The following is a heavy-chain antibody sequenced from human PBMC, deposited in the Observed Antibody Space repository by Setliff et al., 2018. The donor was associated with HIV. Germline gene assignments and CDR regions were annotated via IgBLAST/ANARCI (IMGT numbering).Heavy chain of an antibody. V-gene: IGHV4-39*01. CDR2: FYYSGST. Sequence: SETLSLTCVVSGDSISRSRYYWGWIRQPPGKGPEWIGSFYYSGSTSYNPSLKSRVTISGDTSKDQVSLRLSSVTAADTAVYYCARPLSTERWLQSSYSAFSIWGHGTLVTVSS. J-gene: IGHJ3*02. D-gene: IGHD5-12*01. CDR1: GDSISRSRYY. CDR3: ARPLSTERWLQSSYSAFSI.